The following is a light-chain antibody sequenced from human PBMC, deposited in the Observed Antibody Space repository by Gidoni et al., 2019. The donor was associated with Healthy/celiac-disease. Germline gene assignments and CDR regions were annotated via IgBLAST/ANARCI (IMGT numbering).Light chain of an antibody. J-gene: IGKJ1*01. CDR2: EVS. CDR3: MQGIHLPWT. V-gene: IGKV2-29*02. CDR1: QSLLHSDGKTY. Sequence: DIVMTQTQISLSVTPGQPASIACKSSQSLLHSDGKTYLYWYLQKPGQSPQLLIYEVSSLFSGVPDRFSGSGSGTDFTLKISRVEAEDVGVYYCMQGIHLPWTFGQGTKVEIK.